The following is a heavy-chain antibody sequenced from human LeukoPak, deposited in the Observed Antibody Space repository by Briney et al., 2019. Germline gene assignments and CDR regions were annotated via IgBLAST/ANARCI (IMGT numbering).Heavy chain of an antibody. CDR3: ARDRPSGYEDY. Sequence: GGSLRLSCAASGFTFSSYGMHWVRQAPGKGLEWVAVISYDGSNKYYADSVKGRFTISRDNSKNTLYLQMNSLRAEDTAMYYCARDRPSGYEDYWGQGTLVTVSS. V-gene: IGHV3-30*03. J-gene: IGHJ4*02. CDR1: GFTFSSYG. CDR2: ISYDGSNK. D-gene: IGHD5-12*01.